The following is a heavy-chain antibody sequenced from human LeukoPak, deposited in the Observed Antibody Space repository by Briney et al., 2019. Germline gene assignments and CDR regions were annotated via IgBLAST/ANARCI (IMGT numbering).Heavy chain of an antibody. D-gene: IGHD2-2*02. CDR2: ISGTSTSI. CDR1: GFTFSSYS. J-gene: IGHJ4*02. Sequence: GRSLRLSCAASGFTFSSYSMNWVRQAPGKGLEWVSSISGTSTSIYYADSVKGRFTISRDNAKNSLYLQMNSLRAEDTAVYYCARGPIPDYWGQGTLVTVSS. CDR3: ARGPIPDY. V-gene: IGHV3-21*01.